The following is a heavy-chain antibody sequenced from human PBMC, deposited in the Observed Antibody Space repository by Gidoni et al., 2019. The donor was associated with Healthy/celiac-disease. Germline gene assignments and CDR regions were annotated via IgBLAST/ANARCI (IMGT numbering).Heavy chain of an antibody. J-gene: IGHJ4*02. CDR2: INPSGGST. D-gene: IGHD1-26*01. CDR1: GHTFTSYY. Sequence: QVQLVQSGAEVKKPGASVKVSCKASGHTFTSYYMHWVRQAPGQGLEWMGIINPSGGSTSYGQKLQGRVNMTRETSTSTVYMELSSLRSEDTAVYYGARDGVGASLDYWGQGTLVTVSS. V-gene: IGHV1-46*04. CDR3: ARDGVGASLDY.